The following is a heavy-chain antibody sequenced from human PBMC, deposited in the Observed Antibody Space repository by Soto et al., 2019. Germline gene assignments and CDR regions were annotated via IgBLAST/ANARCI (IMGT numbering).Heavy chain of an antibody. CDR2: ISGSGGDT. CDR3: SKGLDNYNDHV. CDR1: GFALSRYV. V-gene: IGHV3-23*01. J-gene: IGHJ6*02. D-gene: IGHD3-22*01. Sequence: EVQLLESGGGLVQAGGSLRLSCAASGFALSRYVMTWVRQTPGKGLEWVSHISGSGGDTYYADSVKGRFTISRDNSKNTLQLQISSLRAEDMAVYYCSKGLDNYNDHVWSQGSTVTVSS.